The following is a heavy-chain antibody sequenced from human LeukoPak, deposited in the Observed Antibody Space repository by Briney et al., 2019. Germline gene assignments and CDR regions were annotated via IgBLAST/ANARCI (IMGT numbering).Heavy chain of an antibody. D-gene: IGHD6-6*01. CDR2: ISWNSGTL. J-gene: IGHJ4*02. Sequence: GGSLRLSCAASGFTFDDFAMHWVRQAPGKGPEWVSSISWNSGTLAYADSVKGRFTISRDNAKNSLYLQMNSLRAEDTALYYCAKDYIEYSSSSFSSYFDYWGQGTLVTVSS. CDR1: GFTFDDFA. V-gene: IGHV3-9*01. CDR3: AKDYIEYSSSSFSSYFDY.